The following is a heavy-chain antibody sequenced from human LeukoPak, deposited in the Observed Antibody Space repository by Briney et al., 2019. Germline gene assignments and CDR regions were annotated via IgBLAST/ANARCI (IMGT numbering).Heavy chain of an antibody. CDR2: IYTSGST. CDR1: GASISSYY. CDR3: ARHPHSYYFYYMDV. Sequence: SETLSLTCTVSGASISSYYWSWIRQPPGKGLEWIGYIYTSGSTNYTPSLKSRVTISVDTSKSQFSLKMSSVTAADTAVYYCARHPHSYYFYYMDVWGKGTTVTVSS. J-gene: IGHJ6*03. V-gene: IGHV4-4*09.